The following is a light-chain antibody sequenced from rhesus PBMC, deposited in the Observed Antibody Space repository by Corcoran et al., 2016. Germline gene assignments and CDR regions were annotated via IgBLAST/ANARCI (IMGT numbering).Light chain of an antibody. Sequence: DIQMTQSPSSLSASIGDTVTISCRASQRINTWLAWYQQKPGNAPKLLIYKAFTLQSGVPSRFIGSGSGTDFTLPITSLESEDFAIYFCQQYMRGPLTFGGGTKVELK. CDR1: QRINTW. J-gene: IGKJ4*01. CDR3: QQYMRGPLT. CDR2: KAF. V-gene: IGKV1-22*01.